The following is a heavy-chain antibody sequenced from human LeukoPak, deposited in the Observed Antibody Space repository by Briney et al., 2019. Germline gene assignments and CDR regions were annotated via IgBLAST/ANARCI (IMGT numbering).Heavy chain of an antibody. J-gene: IGHJ6*03. CDR2: IIPIFGTA. D-gene: IGHD2-15*01. V-gene: IGHV1-69*01. CDR3: ATRNWPEYCSGGSCYSYYYYMDV. CDR1: GGTFSSYA. Sequence: SVKVSCKASGGTFSSYAISWVRQAPGQGLEWIGGIIPIFGTANYAQKFQGRVTITADESTSTAYMELSSLRSEDTAVYYCATRNWPEYCSGGSCYSYYYYMDVWGKGTTVTVSS.